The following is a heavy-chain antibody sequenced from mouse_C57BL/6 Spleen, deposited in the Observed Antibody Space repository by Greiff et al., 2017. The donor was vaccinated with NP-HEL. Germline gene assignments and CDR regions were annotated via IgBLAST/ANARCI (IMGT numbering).Heavy chain of an antibody. D-gene: IGHD1-1*01. CDR2: INPSTGGT. V-gene: IGHV1-42*01. CDR1: GYSFTGYY. CDR3: GSGGTTVVAARDAMDY. J-gene: IGHJ4*01. Sequence: VHVQQSGPELVKPGASVQISCKASGYSFTGYYMNWVKQSPEKSLEWIGEINPSTGGTTYHQKFKAKATLTVDKSSRTAYMQLKSLTSEDSAVYYCGSGGTTVVAARDAMDYWGQGSAVTVSS.